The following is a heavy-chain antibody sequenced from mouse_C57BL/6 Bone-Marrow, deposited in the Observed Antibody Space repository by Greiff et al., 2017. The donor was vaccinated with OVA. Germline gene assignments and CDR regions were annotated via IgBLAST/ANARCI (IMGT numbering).Heavy chain of an antibody. D-gene: IGHD1-1*01. J-gene: IGHJ2*01. CDR3: ARDPYYGFDY. CDR2: IYPGSGST. CDR1: GYTFTSYW. V-gene: IGHV1-55*01. Sequence: QVQLQQPGAELVKPGASVKMSCKASGYTFTSYWITWVKQRPGQGLVWIGDIYPGSGSTNYNEKFKSQATLTVDTSSSTAYMQLSSLTYEDSAVYYCARDPYYGFDYWGQGTTLTVSS.